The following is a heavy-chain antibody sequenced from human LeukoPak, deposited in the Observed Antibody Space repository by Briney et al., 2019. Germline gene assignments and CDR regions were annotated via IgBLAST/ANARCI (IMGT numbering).Heavy chain of an antibody. Sequence: GGSLRLSCEASGFTFSTYEMNWVRHTPGEGLEWVSCNVSSGSTLYYADPVKGRLTISRDNDKNSLYLQMNSLRAEDTAVYYCARSLLGHWLVRRSFAYWGQGTLVTVSS. D-gene: IGHD6-19*01. CDR2: NVSSGSTL. J-gene: IGHJ4*02. V-gene: IGHV3-48*03. CDR1: GFTFSTYE. CDR3: ARSLLGHWLVRRSFAY.